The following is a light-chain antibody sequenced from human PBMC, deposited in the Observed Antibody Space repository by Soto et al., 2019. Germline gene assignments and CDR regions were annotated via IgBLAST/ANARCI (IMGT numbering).Light chain of an antibody. CDR3: QQYKHWPPYT. J-gene: IGKJ2*01. Sequence: DIQMTQSPSSLSASVEDRVIITSRASQSISKHLNWYQQKPGKAPKLXXFAASSLQSGVPSRFSGGRSWPELTLTISSLQSEDFAAYYCQQYKHWPPYTFGQGTKVDI. V-gene: IGKV1-39*01. CDR1: QSISKH. CDR2: AAS.